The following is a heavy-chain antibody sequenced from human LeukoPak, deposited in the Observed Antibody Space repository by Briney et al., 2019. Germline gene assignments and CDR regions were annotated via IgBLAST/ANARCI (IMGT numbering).Heavy chain of an antibody. V-gene: IGHV4-31*03. CDR2: IYYSGST. D-gene: IGHD7-27*01. CDR3: ASGLGINLDY. CDR1: GGSISSGGYY. J-gene: IGHJ4*02. Sequence: SQTLSLTCTVSGGSISSGGYYWSWLRQHPGKGLEWIGYIYYSGSTYYNPSLKSRVTISVDTSKNQFSLKLSSVTAADTAVYYCASGLGINLDYWGQGTLVTVSS.